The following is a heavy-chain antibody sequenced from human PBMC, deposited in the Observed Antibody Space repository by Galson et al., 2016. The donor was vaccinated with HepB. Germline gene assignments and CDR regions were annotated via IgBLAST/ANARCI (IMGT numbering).Heavy chain of an antibody. V-gene: IGHV3-23*01. Sequence: SLRLSCAASGFSFSSYAMSWVRQTPGKGLQWVSGISNGGGNTHYTDSVKGRFIISRDNSKNTVYLQMHSLRAEDTALYYCAKGFRSGTTAHGMDVWGQGTLVTVSS. CDR2: ISNGGGNT. CDR1: GFSFSSYA. D-gene: IGHD1-7*01. J-gene: IGHJ6*02. CDR3: AKGFRSGTTAHGMDV.